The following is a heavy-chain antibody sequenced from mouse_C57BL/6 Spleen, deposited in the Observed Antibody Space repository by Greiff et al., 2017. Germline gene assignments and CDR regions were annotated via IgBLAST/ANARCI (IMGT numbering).Heavy chain of an antibody. J-gene: IGHJ4*01. V-gene: IGHV1-26*01. CDR3: ARTWDRGYYAMDY. CDR1: GYTFTDYY. Sequence: EVQLQQSGPELVKPGASVKISCKASGYTFTDYYMNWVKQSHGKSLEWIGDINPNNGGTSYNQKFKGKATLTVDKSSSTAYMELRSLTSEDSAVYYCARTWDRGYYAMDYWGQGTSVTVSS. CDR2: INPNNGGT. D-gene: IGHD4-1*01.